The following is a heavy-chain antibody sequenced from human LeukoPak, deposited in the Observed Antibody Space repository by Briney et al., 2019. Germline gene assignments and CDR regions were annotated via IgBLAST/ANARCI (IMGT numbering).Heavy chain of an antibody. Sequence: GGSLRLSCAASGFTFSSYAMSWVRQAPGKGLEWVSALSCTGGSTYYADPVKGRFTISRDNSKNTLYLQMNSLRAEDTAVYYCAKLHTGGYRYGYPLDYWGQGTLVTVSS. CDR3: AKLHTGGYRYGYPLDY. D-gene: IGHD5-18*01. CDR1: GFTFSSYA. J-gene: IGHJ4*02. CDR2: LSCTGGST. V-gene: IGHV3-23*01.